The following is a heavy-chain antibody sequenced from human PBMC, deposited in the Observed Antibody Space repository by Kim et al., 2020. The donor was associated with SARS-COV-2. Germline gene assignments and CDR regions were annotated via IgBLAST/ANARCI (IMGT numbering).Heavy chain of an antibody. CDR3: TRTFRLPDS. CDR1: GFTFSSYA. Sequence: GGSLRLSCAASGFTFSSYAMTWVRQAPGKGLEWVSGISSSGGSTYYADSVKGRFTISRDNSKNTLYLQMNSLRAEDTAVYYCTRTFRLPDSWGQGTLVTVSS. CDR2: ISSSGGST. D-gene: IGHD2-15*01. J-gene: IGHJ4*02. V-gene: IGHV3-23*01.